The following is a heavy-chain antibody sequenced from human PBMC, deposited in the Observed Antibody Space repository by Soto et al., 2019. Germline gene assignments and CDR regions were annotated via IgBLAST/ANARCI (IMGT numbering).Heavy chain of an antibody. D-gene: IGHD6-19*01. CDR3: AKDNGGWSDAFNI. CDR1: GFTFDDYA. Sequence: GGSLRLSCAASGFTFDDYAMHWVRQAPGKGLEWVSGISWNSGSIGYADSVKGRFTISRDNAKNSLYLQMNSLRVEDTALYYCAKDNGGWSDAFNIWGQGTMVTVSS. CDR2: ISWNSGSI. J-gene: IGHJ3*02. V-gene: IGHV3-9*01.